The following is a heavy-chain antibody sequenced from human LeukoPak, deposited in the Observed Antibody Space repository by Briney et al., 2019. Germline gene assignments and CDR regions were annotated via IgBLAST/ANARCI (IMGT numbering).Heavy chain of an antibody. Sequence: SVKVSCKTSGGIFLSHTFSWVRQAPGQGLEWMGKITPVINTANYAQTFQGRVSIYADKSTTTVYMDLSGLRPDDTAVYYCARVNLRGSNYNWFDPWGQGTLVTVAS. CDR2: ITPVINTA. CDR3: ARVNLRGSNYNWFDP. J-gene: IGHJ5*02. CDR1: GGIFLSHT. V-gene: IGHV1-69*08. D-gene: IGHD1-26*01.